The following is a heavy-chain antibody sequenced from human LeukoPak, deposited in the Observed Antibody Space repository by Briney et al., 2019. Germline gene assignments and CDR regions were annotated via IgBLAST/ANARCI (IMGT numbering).Heavy chain of an antibody. CDR1: GGSFSGYY. V-gene: IGHV4-34*01. Sequence: SETLSLTCAVYGGSFSGYYWSWIRQPPGKGLEWIGEINPSGSTNYNPSLKSRVTISVDTSKNQFSLKLSSVTAADTAVYYCARGRGYSYGSWLNYFDYWGQGTLVTVSS. J-gene: IGHJ4*02. D-gene: IGHD5-18*01. CDR3: ARGRGYSYGSWLNYFDY. CDR2: INPSGST.